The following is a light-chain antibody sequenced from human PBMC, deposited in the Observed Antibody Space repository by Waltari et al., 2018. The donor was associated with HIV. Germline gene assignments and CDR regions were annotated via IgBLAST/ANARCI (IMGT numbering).Light chain of an antibody. Sequence: QSVLTPPPSVSGAPGQRVTISCTGSPSNLRGHTVPWFRQLPGAAPKLLIYDDDVRPSGVSDRFSGSKSDTSASLAIAGLQAEDEADYYCQSYDDTVSLEVFGGGTRLTVL. CDR3: QSYDDTVSLEV. V-gene: IGLV1-40*01. CDR1: PSNLRGHT. CDR2: DDD. J-gene: IGLJ2*01.